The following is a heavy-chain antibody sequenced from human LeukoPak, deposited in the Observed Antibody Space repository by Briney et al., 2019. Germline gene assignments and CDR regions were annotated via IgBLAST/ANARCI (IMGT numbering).Heavy chain of an antibody. J-gene: IGHJ4*02. CDR3: ASRTGSYYPFDS. Sequence: GESLKISCKGSGYSFSNYYIDWVRQMPGKGLEWMGVMYPGGSDIRYSPSFQGQVTISADKSIDTAYLQWSSLKASDSAMYYCASRTGSYYPFDSWGQGPLVTVPS. V-gene: IGHV5-51*01. D-gene: IGHD1-26*01. CDR2: MYPGGSDI. CDR1: GYSFSNYY.